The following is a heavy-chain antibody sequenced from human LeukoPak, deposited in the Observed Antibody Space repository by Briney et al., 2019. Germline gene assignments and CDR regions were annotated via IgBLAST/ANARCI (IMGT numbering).Heavy chain of an antibody. Sequence: SETLSLTCTVSGYSISSGYYGGWIRHPPGKGLEWIGYIYYSGSTNYNPSLKSRVTISVDTSKNQFSLKLSSVTAADTAVYYCARDQQPLDYWGQGTLVTVSS. J-gene: IGHJ4*02. CDR1: GYSISSGYY. V-gene: IGHV4-61*01. CDR3: ARDQQPLDY. CDR2: IYYSGST. D-gene: IGHD1-14*01.